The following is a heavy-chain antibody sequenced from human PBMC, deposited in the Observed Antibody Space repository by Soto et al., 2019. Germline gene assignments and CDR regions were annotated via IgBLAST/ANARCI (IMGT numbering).Heavy chain of an antibody. CDR3: ARDRGIVIVGGPIPDY. D-gene: IGHD1-26*01. CDR1: GYTFTSYG. CDR2: ISAYNGNT. Sequence: QVQLVQSGAEVKKPGASVKVSCKASGYTFTSYGISWVRQAPGQGLEWLGWISAYNGNTNYARNLQGRCTVTXXTXTXIAYMELRSLRSDDTAVYYCARDRGIVIVGGPIPDYWGQGTLVTVSS. J-gene: IGHJ4*02. V-gene: IGHV1-18*01.